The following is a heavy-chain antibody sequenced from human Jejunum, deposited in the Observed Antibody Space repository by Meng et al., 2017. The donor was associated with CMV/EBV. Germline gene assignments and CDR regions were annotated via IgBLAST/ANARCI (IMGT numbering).Heavy chain of an antibody. CDR2: IAYDGSHK. V-gene: IGHV3-30*04. CDR1: GFSFSSYA. CDR3: ARGAGRYGHRPDN. J-gene: IGHJ4*02. D-gene: IGHD3-10*01. Sequence: AASGFSFSSYAMHWVRQAAGKGLEWMTVIAYDGSHKYYADSMKGRFTISRDNSKNTVYLQMNSLRTEDTAVYYCARGAGRYGHRPDNWGQGTLVTVSS.